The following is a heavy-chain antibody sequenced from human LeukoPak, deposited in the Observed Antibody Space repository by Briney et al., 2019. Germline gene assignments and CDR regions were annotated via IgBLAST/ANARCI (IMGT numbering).Heavy chain of an antibody. CDR1: GGTFSSYA. V-gene: IGHV1-69*05. J-gene: IGHJ6*03. CDR3: ARGPAAGTSSHMDV. D-gene: IGHD6-13*01. Sequence: SVKVSCKASGGTFSSYAISWVRQAPGQGLEWMGGIIPIFGTANYAQKFQGRVTITTDGSTSTAYMELSSLRSEDTAVYYCARGPAAGTSSHMDVWGKGTTVTVSS. CDR2: IIPIFGTA.